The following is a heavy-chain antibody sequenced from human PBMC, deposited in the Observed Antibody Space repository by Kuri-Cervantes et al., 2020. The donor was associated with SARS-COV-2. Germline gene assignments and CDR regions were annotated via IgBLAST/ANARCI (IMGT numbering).Heavy chain of an antibody. Sequence: GESLKISCAASGFTFSSYSMNWVRQAPGKGLEWVSSISSSSSYIYYADSAKGRFTISRDNAKNSLYLQMNSLRAEDTAVYYCARDQGGYYGSGSFDYWGQGTLVTVSS. J-gene: IGHJ4*02. CDR2: ISSSSSYI. D-gene: IGHD3-10*01. CDR3: ARDQGGYYGSGSFDY. V-gene: IGHV3-21*01. CDR1: GFTFSSYS.